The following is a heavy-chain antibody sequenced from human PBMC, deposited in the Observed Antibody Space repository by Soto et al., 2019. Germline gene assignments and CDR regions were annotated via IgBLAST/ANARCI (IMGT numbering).Heavy chain of an antibody. Sequence: ASVKVSCKASGYTFTSYGISWVRQAPGQGLEWMGWISAYNGNTNYAQKPQGRVTMTTDTSTSTAYMELRSLRSDDTAVYYCARDRGGLGLTMIVVVIRPSDAFDIWGQGTMVTVSS. CDR1: GYTFTSYG. CDR2: ISAYNGNT. D-gene: IGHD3-22*01. V-gene: IGHV1-18*01. J-gene: IGHJ3*02. CDR3: ARDRGGLGLTMIVVVIRPSDAFDI.